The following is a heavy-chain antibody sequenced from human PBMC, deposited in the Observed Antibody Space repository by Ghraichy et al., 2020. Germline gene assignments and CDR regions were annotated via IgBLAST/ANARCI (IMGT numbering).Heavy chain of an antibody. CDR2: ISAYNGNT. J-gene: IGHJ6*02. CDR1: GYTFTSYG. D-gene: IGHD1-1*01. CDR3: ARDQNWNDWYYYYGMDV. Sequence: ASVKVSCKASGYTFTSYGISWVRQAPGQGLEWMGWISAYNGNTNYPQKLQGRVTMTTDTSTTTAYMELRSLRSDDTAVYYCARDQNWNDWYYYYGMDVWGQGTTVTVSS. V-gene: IGHV1-18*04.